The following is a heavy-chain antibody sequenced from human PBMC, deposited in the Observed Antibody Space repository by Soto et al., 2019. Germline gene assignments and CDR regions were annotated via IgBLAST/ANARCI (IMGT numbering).Heavy chain of an antibody. CDR3: ARDYRASYPAYYYYGMDV. J-gene: IGHJ6*02. CDR2: IYYST. CDR1: GGSISSGGYY. V-gene: IGHV4-31*03. D-gene: IGHD3-16*02. Sequence: QVQLQESGPGLVKPSQTLSLTCTVSGGSISSGGYYWSWIRQHPGKGLEWIGYIYYSTYYNPSLKSRVTISVDTSKNQFSLKLSSVTAADTAVYYCARDYRASYPAYYYYGMDVWDLGTTVTVSS.